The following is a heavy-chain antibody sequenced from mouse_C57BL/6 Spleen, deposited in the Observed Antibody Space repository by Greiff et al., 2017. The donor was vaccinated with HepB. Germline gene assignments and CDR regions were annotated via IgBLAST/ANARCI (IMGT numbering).Heavy chain of an antibody. CDR3: ARCEDYYAMDY. CDR1: GYAFSSSW. V-gene: IGHV1-82*01. CDR2: IYPGDGDT. Sequence: QVQLKQSGPELVKPGASVKISCKASGYAFSSSWMNWVKQRPGKGLEWIGRIYPGDGDTNYNGKFKGKATLTADKSSSTAYMQLSSLTSEDSAVYLCARCEDYYAMDYWGQGTSVTVSS. J-gene: IGHJ4*01.